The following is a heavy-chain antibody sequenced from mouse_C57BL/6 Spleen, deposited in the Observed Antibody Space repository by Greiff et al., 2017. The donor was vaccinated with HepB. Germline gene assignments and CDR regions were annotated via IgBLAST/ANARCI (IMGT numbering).Heavy chain of an antibody. J-gene: IGHJ3*01. V-gene: IGHV1-39*01. CDR2: INPNYGTT. D-gene: IGHD2-5*01. CDR3: AGGAYYSNYGGFAY. CDR1: GYSFTDYN. Sequence: EVQLQESGPELVKPGASVKISCKASGYSFTDYNMNWVKQSNGKSLEWIGVINPNYGTTSYNQKFKGKATLTVDHSSSTAYMQLNSLTSEDSAVYYGAGGAYYSNYGGFAYWGQGTLVTVSA.